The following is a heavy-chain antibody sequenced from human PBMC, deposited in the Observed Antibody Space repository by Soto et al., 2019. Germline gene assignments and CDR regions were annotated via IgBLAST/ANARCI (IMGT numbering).Heavy chain of an antibody. CDR2: ITPVFGTA. Sequence: QVQLVQSGAEVKKPGSSVKVSCKASADTFNSYSLSWLRQAPGQQLEWMGGITPVFGTADYAQSFEDRLTITADDSTSTVYMELSSLRSDDTAVYYCARSLEGTTVTNWFDPWGQGALVTVSS. CDR1: ADTFNSYS. J-gene: IGHJ5*02. CDR3: ARSLEGTTVTNWFDP. D-gene: IGHD4-17*01. V-gene: IGHV1-69*01.